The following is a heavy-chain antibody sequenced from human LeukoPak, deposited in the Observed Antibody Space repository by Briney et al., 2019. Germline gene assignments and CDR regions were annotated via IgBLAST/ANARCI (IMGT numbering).Heavy chain of an antibody. D-gene: IGHD4-17*01. CDR1: GFTFSSYA. CDR2: ISGSGGST. V-gene: IGHV3-23*01. Sequence: PGGSLRLSRAASGFTFSSYAMSWVRQAPGKGLEWVSAISGSGGSTYYADSVKGRFTISRDNSKNTLYLQMNSLRAEDTAVYYCRRTKTVTKHDAFDYWGQGTLVTVSS. J-gene: IGHJ4*02. CDR3: RRTKTVTKHDAFDY.